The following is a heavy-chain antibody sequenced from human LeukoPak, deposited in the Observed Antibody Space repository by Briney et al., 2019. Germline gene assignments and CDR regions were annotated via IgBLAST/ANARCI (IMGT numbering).Heavy chain of an antibody. J-gene: IGHJ6*03. CDR2: ISSSGSTI. V-gene: IGHV3-11*04. Sequence: GGSLRLSCAASGFTFSDYYMSWIRQAPGKGLEWVSYISSSGSTIYYADSVKGRFTISRDNAKNSLYLQMNSLRAEDTAVYYCARGGDGYASHPPSYYYYYMDVWGKGTTVTVSS. CDR1: GFTFSDYY. CDR3: ARGGDGYASHPPSYYYYYMDV. D-gene: IGHD5-24*01.